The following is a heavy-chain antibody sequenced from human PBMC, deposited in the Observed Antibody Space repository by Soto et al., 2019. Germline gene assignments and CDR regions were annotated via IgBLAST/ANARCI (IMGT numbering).Heavy chain of an antibody. V-gene: IGHV4-34*01. CDR2: INRSGST. Sequence: SETLSLTCAVYGGSFSGYYWSWIRQPPGKGLEWIGEINRSGSTNYNPSLKSRVTISVDTSKNQFSLKLSSVTAADTAVYYCARGKNSEDIVVVPAAISWFDPWGQGTLVTVSS. CDR1: GGSFSGYY. J-gene: IGHJ5*02. D-gene: IGHD2-2*01. CDR3: ARGKNSEDIVVVPAAISWFDP.